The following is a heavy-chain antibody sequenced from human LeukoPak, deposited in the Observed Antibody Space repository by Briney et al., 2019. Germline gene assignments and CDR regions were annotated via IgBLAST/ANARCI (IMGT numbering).Heavy chain of an antibody. V-gene: IGHV1-18*01. D-gene: IGHD6-13*01. CDR2: ISAYNGNT. Sequence: ASVKVSCKASGYTFTSYGISWVRQAPGQGLEWMGWISAYNGNTNYAQKLQGRVTMTTDTSTSTAYMELRSLRSDDTAVYYCARTYSSSWYVGGSDDAFDIWGQGTMVTVSS. J-gene: IGHJ3*02. CDR3: ARTYSSSWYVGGSDDAFDI. CDR1: GYTFTSYG.